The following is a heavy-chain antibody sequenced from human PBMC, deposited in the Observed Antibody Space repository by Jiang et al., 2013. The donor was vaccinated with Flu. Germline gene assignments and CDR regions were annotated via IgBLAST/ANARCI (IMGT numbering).Heavy chain of an antibody. D-gene: IGHD1-26*01. V-gene: IGHV4-61*01. Sequence: LVKPSETLSLTCTVSGDSVTSGNYHWSWIRQSPGKGLEWIGYFDYGGSSNYNPSLQSRVTTSVDTSKNQFFLTLTSVTAADTAVYYCANYFKGYGGKGFWGQGTLVTVSS. CDR3: ANYFKGYGGKGF. CDR2: FDYGGSS. J-gene: IGHJ4*02. CDR1: GDSVTSGNYH.